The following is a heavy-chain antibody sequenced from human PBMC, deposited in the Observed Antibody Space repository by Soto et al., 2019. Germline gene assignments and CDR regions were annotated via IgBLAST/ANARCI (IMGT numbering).Heavy chain of an antibody. CDR3: ARELSLRGQGAFDI. J-gene: IGHJ3*02. V-gene: IGHV1-69*08. CDR1: GGTFSSYT. D-gene: IGHD3-16*01. Sequence: QVQLVQSGAEVKKPGSSVKVSCKASGGTFSSYTISWVRQAPGQGLEWMGRIIPILGIANYAQKFQGRVTITADKSTSTDYMELSSLRSEDTAVYYCARELSLRGQGAFDIWGQGTMVTVSS. CDR2: IIPILGIA.